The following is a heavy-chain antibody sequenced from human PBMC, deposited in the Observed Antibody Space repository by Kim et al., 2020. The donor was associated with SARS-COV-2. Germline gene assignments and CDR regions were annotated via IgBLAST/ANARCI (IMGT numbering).Heavy chain of an antibody. V-gene: IGHV3-11*01. CDR2: ISSSGSTI. Sequence: GGSLRLSCAASGFTFSDYYMSWIRQAPGKGLEWVSYISSSGSTIYYADSVKGRFTISRDNAKNSLYLQMNSLRAEDTAMYYCARVGRGYSYGAQRYYFDYWGQRTLVTVSS. J-gene: IGHJ4*02. CDR1: GFTFSDYY. CDR3: ARVGRGYSYGAQRYYFDY. D-gene: IGHD5-18*01.